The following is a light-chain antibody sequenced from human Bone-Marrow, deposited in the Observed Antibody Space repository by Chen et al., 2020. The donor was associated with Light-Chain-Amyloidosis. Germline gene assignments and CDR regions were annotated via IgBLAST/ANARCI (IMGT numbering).Light chain of an antibody. CDR1: QSVDSNF. J-gene: IGKJ4*01. V-gene: IGKV3-20*01. CDR3: QYYDDSLLT. Sequence: VILTQSPGTLSLSPGEGATRSCRASQSVDSNFLAWYQQRPGQAPRLLIYASSTRTTGVPPRFSGRGSGTDFTLIISEVEPEDFAFYYCQYYDDSLLTFGGGTKV. CDR2: ASS.